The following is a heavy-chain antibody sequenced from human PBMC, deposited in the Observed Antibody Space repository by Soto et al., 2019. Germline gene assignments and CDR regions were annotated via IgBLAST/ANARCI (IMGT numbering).Heavy chain of an antibody. CDR3: AKRPGDV. CDR2: XXXXGXXT. J-gene: IGHJ6*02. D-gene: IGHD6-6*01. V-gene: IGHV3-23*01. CDR1: VFTFSSYA. Sequence: PGGSLRPSCSASVFTFSSYAISWVRQAPGKGLEXVSXXXXXGXXTYYADSVKGRFTISRDNSKNTLYLQMKSLRAEDPAVYYCAKRPGDVWGQGTTVTVSS.